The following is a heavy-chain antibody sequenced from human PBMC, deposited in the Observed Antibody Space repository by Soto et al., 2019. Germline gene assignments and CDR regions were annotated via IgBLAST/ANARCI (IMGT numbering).Heavy chain of an antibody. CDR2: IYNSGST. V-gene: IGHV4-30-2*01. Sequence: PSETLSLTCAVSGGSISSGGYSWSWIRQPPGKGLEWIGYIYNSGSTHNNTSLKSQDTISVDRSKNQFYLKLSTVTAADTAVYYCARVPGPWGQGTLVTVSS. CDR1: GGSISSGGYS. CDR3: ARVPGP. J-gene: IGHJ5*02.